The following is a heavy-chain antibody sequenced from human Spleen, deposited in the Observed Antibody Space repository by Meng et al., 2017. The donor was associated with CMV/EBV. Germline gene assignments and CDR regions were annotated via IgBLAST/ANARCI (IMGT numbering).Heavy chain of an antibody. J-gene: IGHJ4*02. Sequence: GGSLRLSCAASGFTFDDYAMNWVRLPPGKGLEWVSFVNWNGGTTAYADSVTGRFTISRDNAKNSLYLQMNSLRAEDTAVYYCAKTLSVASTRAEMNSWGQGTLVTVSS. V-gene: IGHV3-20*04. CDR1: GFTFDDYA. CDR3: AKTLSVASTRAEMNS. CDR2: VNWNGGTT. D-gene: IGHD5/OR15-5a*01.